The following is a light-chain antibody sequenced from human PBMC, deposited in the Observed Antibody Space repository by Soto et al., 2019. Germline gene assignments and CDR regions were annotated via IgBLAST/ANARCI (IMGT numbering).Light chain of an antibody. V-gene: IGKV3-15*01. CDR3: QHYHRWPSFS. J-gene: IGKJ2*01. CDR2: DAS. CDR1: QNVATY. Sequence: DIVMTQSPGTMSVSQGERVSLACRASQNVATYVTWYQHKPGQAPRLLIYDASTRATGVPARFSGSGSGTDFTLTITSLQSEDSAVYYFQHYHRWPSFSFGPGTKLEIK.